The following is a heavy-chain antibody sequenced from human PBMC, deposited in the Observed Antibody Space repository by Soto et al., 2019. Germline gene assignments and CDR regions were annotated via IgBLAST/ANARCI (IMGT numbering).Heavy chain of an antibody. CDR2: ISTYNGET. CDR3: GRALNSAGYYNY. J-gene: IGHJ4*02. D-gene: IGHD1-26*01. Sequence: QVQLVQSGAEVKKPGASVKVSCKASGYSFTSYGISWVRRAPGQGLEWMGWISTYNGETNYAQKLQGRLTMTTDTSTSTAYMELRSLRSDDTAVYFCGRALNSAGYYNYWGQGTLVTVSS. V-gene: IGHV1-18*01. CDR1: GYSFTSYG.